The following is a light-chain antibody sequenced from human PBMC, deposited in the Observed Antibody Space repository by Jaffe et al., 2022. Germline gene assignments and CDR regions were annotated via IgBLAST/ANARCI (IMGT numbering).Light chain of an antibody. V-gene: IGKV1-12*01. CDR2: AAG. CDR1: QDISRW. J-gene: IGKJ2*01. Sequence: DIQMTQSPSSVSASVGDRVAITCRASQDISRWLAWYQQKPGKAPNLLIYAAGTLQSGVPSRFSGSGSGTDFNLTISSLQPEDFATYFCQQASTFPHTFGQGTKLEI. CDR3: QQASTFPHT.